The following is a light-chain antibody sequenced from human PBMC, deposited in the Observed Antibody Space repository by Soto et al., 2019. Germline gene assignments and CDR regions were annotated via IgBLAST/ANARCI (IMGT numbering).Light chain of an antibody. CDR2: GAS. CDR3: QQYNGWPLT. CDR1: QSDTSN. V-gene: IGKV3-15*01. Sequence: EIVMTQSPATLSVSPGERATLSCRASQSDTSNLAWYQQKPGQAPRLVIYGASTRATGTPARFSGSGSGTEFTLTISSLQSEDFALYYCQQYNGWPLTFGGGTKVEIK. J-gene: IGKJ4*01.